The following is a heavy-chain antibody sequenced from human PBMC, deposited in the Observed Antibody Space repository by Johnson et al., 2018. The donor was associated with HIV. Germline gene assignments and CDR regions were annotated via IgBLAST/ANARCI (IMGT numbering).Heavy chain of an antibody. CDR2: IYSGGST. CDR1: GFTFSSYD. CDR3: ARVRLPDAFDI. V-gene: IGHV3-66*02. J-gene: IGHJ3*02. Sequence: MLLVESGGGLVQPGGSLRLSCAASGFTFSSYDMHWVRQAPGKGLEWVSVIYSGGSTYYADSVKGRFTISRDNSKNTLDLQMNSLRAEDTAVYYCARVRLPDAFDILGQGTMVTVSS.